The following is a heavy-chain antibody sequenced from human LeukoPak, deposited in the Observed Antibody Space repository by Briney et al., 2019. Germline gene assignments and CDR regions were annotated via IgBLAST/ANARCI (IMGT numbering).Heavy chain of an antibody. CDR3: ARVRASGYNY. CDR1: GGTFSSYA. Sequence: ASVKVSCKASGGTFSSYAINWVRQATGQGLEWMGWMNPNSGNTGYAQKFQGRVTMTRNTSISTAYMELSSLRSEDTAVYYCARVRASGYNYWGQGTLVTVSS. V-gene: IGHV1-8*02. J-gene: IGHJ4*02. D-gene: IGHD3-22*01. CDR2: MNPNSGNT.